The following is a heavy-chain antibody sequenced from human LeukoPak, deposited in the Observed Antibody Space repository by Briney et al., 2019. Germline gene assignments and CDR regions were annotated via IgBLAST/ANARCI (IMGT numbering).Heavy chain of an antibody. D-gene: IGHD3-22*01. CDR3: ARSSYYYDSSGYYYLDF. Sequence: GASVKVSCKASGYTFTSYYMHWVRQAPGQGLEWMGIINPSGGSTSYAQKFQGRVTMTRDTSTSTVYMELSSLRSEDTAVYYCARSSYYYDSSGYYYLDFWGQGTLVTVSS. V-gene: IGHV1-46*01. CDR1: GYTFTSYY. CDR2: INPSGGST. J-gene: IGHJ4*02.